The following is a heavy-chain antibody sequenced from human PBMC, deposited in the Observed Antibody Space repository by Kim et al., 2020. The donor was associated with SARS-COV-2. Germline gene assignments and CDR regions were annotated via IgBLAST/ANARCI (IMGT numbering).Heavy chain of an antibody. CDR3: ARDSRPVIIPYYFDY. V-gene: IGHV1-69*13. J-gene: IGHJ4*02. CDR1: GGTFSSYA. CDR2: IIPIFGTA. Sequence: SVKVSCKASGGTFSSYAISWVRQAPGQGLEWMGGIIPIFGTANYAQKFQGRVTITADESTSTAYMELSSLRSEDTAVYYCARDSRPVIIPYYFDYWGQGTLVTVSS. D-gene: IGHD3-3*01.